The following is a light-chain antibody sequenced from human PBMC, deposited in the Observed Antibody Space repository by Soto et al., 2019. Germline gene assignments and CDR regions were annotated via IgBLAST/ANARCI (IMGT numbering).Light chain of an antibody. CDR2: DVS. CDR3: SSYASSITLV. CDR1: SSDVGGCDY. J-gene: IGLJ2*01. Sequence: QSALTQPASVSGSPGQSITISCTGTSSDVGGCDYVSWYQQHPGKAPKLLIFDVSKRPSGVSYRFSGSKSGNTASLTISGLQAEDEADYYCSSYASSITLVFGGGTKLTVL. V-gene: IGLV2-14*01.